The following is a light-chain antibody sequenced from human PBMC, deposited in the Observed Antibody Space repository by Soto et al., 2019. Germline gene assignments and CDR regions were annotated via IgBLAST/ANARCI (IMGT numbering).Light chain of an antibody. Sequence: QLVLTQSPSASASLGASVELTCTLSSGHSSYAIAWHQQQPEKGPRYLMKLSSDGSHSKGDGIPDRFSGSSSGAERYLTISSLQSEDEADYYCQTWDTGARVVFGGGTQLTVL. V-gene: IGLV4-69*01. CDR2: LSSDGSH. CDR1: SGHSSYA. J-gene: IGLJ2*01. CDR3: QTWDTGARVV.